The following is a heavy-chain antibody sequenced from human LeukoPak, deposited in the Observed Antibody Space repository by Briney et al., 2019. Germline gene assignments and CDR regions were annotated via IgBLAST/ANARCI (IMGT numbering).Heavy chain of an antibody. Sequence: GASVKVSCKASGYTFTGYYMHWVRQAPGQGLEWMGWINPNSGGTNYAQKFQGRVTMTRDTSISTAYMELSRLRSDDTAVYYCARDYSSSWIEYFQHWGQGTLVTVSS. V-gene: IGHV1-2*02. J-gene: IGHJ1*01. CDR3: ARDYSSSWIEYFQH. D-gene: IGHD6-13*01. CDR2: INPNSGGT. CDR1: GYTFTGYY.